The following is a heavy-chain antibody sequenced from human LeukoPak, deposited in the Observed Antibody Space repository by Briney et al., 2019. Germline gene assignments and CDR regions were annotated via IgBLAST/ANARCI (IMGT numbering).Heavy chain of an antibody. V-gene: IGHV1-2*06. CDR1: GYTFTGYY. Sequence: ASVKVSCKASGYTFTGYYMHWVRQAPGQGLDWMGRINPNSGGTNYAQKFQGRVTMTRDTSISTAYMELSRLRSDDTAVYYCAREGYCTDGVCYPFGYWGKGTLVTVSS. D-gene: IGHD2-8*01. J-gene: IGHJ4*02. CDR2: INPNSGGT. CDR3: AREGYCTDGVCYPFGY.